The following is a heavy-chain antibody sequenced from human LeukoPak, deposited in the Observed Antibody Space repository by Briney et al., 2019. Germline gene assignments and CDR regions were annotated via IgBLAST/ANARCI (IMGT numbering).Heavy chain of an antibody. CDR1: GFSFSSYS. CDR2: ISHTGDTQ. Sequence: PGGSLRLSCAPSGFSFSSYSISWVRQAPGKGLEWVSYISHTGDTQYYADSVKGRLTISRYNAKNSGYLQMNTLRAEDTAVYYCARDRGYCSGGSCYRYFETWGQGTLVTVSS. J-gene: IGHJ4*02. V-gene: IGHV3-48*01. CDR3: ARDRGYCSGGSCYRYFET. D-gene: IGHD2-15*01.